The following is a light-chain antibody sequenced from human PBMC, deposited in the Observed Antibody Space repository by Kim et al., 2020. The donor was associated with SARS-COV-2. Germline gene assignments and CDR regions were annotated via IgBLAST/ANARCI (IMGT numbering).Light chain of an antibody. V-gene: IGKV1-5*01. CDR1: QSISSW. CDR3: QHYGTYSRT. J-gene: IGKJ1*01. CDR2: DAS. Sequence: ASVGDRVTITCRASQSISSWLAWYQQKPGKAPNLLIYDASALESGVPSRCSGSGSGTEFTLTISSLQPDDFATYYCQHYGTYSRTFGQGTKVDIK.